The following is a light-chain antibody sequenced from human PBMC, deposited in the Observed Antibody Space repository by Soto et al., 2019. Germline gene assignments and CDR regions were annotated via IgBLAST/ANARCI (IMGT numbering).Light chain of an antibody. CDR1: NIGSKG. CDR3: QVWDRSTDHVV. CDR2: YDT. J-gene: IGLJ2*01. Sequence: SSELTQPPSMSVAPGETARIPCGGNNIGSKGVHWFQQRSGQAPVLVIYYDTDRPSGIPERFSGSNFGNTATLTISRVAVGDEADYYCQVWDRSTDHVVFGGGTKVTVL. V-gene: IGLV3-21*04.